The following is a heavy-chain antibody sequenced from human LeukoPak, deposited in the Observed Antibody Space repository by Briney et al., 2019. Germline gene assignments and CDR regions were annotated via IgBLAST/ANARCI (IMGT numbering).Heavy chain of an antibody. V-gene: IGHV1-24*01. CDR1: GYTLTELS. CDR3: ATALLARHDYYGMDV. CDR2: FDPEDGET. Sequence: ASVKVSCKVSGYTLTELSMYWVRQAPGKGLEWMGGFDPEDGETIYAQKFQGRVTMTEDTSTDTAYMELSSLRSEGTAVYYCATALLARHDYYGMDVWGQGTTVTVSS. J-gene: IGHJ6*02. D-gene: IGHD6-6*01.